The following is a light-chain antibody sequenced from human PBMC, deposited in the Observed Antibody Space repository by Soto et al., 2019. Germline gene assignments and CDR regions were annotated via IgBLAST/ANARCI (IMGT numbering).Light chain of an antibody. J-gene: IGLJ2*01. CDR1: SSNIGSNT. Sequence: QSVLTQPPSTSGTPGQRVTISCSGSSSNIGSNTVHWYQQIPGTAPKLLIYTNNQRSSGGSDRFSGSKSDTSSSLVISGLQSEDEADYYCATWDNGLTGVVFGGGTKLTVL. V-gene: IGLV1-44*01. CDR2: TNN. CDR3: ATWDNGLTGVV.